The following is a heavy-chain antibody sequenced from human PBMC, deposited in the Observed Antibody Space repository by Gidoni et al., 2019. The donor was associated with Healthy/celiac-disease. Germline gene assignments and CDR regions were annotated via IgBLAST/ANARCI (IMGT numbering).Heavy chain of an antibody. Sequence: QVQLVESGGGVVEPGRSLRLYCAASGFPFSSSAMHWVRQAPGKGLEWVAVIAHDGSNKYYADSVKGRITISRDKSKNTLYLQMNSLRAEDTAVYYCASAPICGDSLTGPGGAFDIWGQGTMVTVSS. CDR2: IAHDGSNK. D-gene: IGHD3-9*01. CDR3: ASAPICGDSLTGPGGAFDI. CDR1: GFPFSSSA. V-gene: IGHV3-30-3*01. J-gene: IGHJ3*02.